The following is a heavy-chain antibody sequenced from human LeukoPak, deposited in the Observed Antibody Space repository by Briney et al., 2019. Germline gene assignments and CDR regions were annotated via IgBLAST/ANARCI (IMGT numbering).Heavy chain of an antibody. CDR2: IYYSGST. Sequence: PSETLSLTCTVSGGSISSYYWSWIRQPPGKGLEWIGYIYYSGSTNYNPSLKSRVTISVDTSKNQFSLKLSSVTAADTAVYYCARGNGHFDYWGQGTLVTVSS. CDR1: GGSISSYY. V-gene: IGHV4-59*01. CDR3: ARGNGHFDY. J-gene: IGHJ4*02. D-gene: IGHD1-1*01.